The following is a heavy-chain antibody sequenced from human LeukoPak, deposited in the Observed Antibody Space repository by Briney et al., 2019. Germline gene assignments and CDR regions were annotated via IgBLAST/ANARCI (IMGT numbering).Heavy chain of an antibody. CDR3: ARDSYGGKIGGTY. CDR2: ISSSGSTI. V-gene: IGHV3-48*03. Sequence: GGSLRLSCAASGFTFSSYEMNWVRQAPGKGLEWVSYISSSGSTIYYADSVKGRFTISRDNAKNSLYLQMNSLRAEDTAVYCCARDSYGGKIGGTYWGQGTLVTVSS. CDR1: GFTFSSYE. J-gene: IGHJ4*02. D-gene: IGHD4-23*01.